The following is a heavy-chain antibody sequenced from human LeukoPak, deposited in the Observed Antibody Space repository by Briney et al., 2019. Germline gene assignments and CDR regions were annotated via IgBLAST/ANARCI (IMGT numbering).Heavy chain of an antibody. D-gene: IGHD1-26*01. CDR1: GFTFSSYG. Sequence: PGGSLRLSCAASGFTFSSYGMNWVRQAPGKGLEWVSAISGTGGTTYYADSVKGRFTISRDNAKNSLYLQMNSLRPEDTAVYYCARENSGSYYQFDCWGQGTLVTVSS. J-gene: IGHJ4*02. V-gene: IGHV3-21*01. CDR2: ISGTGGTT. CDR3: ARENSGSYYQFDC.